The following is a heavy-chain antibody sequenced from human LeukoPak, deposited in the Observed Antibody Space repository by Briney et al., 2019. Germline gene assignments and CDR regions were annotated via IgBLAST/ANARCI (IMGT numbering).Heavy chain of an antibody. J-gene: IGHJ4*02. D-gene: IGHD2-2*01. CDR3: ARDPRTYCSSTSCYAFDY. CDR2: ASYDGSNI. V-gene: IGHV3-30*04. Sequence: GGSLRLSCAASGFTFNDYALHWVRQAPGKGLEWVAVASYDGSNIYYADSVKGRFTISRDDSKNTLYLQMNSLRADDTALYYCARDPRTYCSSTSCYAFDYWGQGTLVTVSS. CDR1: GFTFNDYA.